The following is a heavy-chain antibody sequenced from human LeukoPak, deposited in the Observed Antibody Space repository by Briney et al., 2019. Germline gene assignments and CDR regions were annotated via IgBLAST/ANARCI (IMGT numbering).Heavy chain of an antibody. Sequence: GESLRLSCEASGFTFSSYAMHWVRQAPGKGLEWVAVISYDGSNEYYADSVKGRFTISRDNSKHTLYLQMNSLRAEDTAVYYCARDHSYWFDYWGQGTLVTVSS. CDR1: GFTFSSYA. CDR2: ISYDGSNE. J-gene: IGHJ4*02. V-gene: IGHV3-30-3*01. D-gene: IGHD3-10*01. CDR3: ARDHSYWFDY.